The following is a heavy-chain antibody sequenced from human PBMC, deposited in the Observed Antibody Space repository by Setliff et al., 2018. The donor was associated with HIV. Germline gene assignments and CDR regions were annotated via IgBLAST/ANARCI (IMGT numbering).Heavy chain of an antibody. D-gene: IGHD3-10*01. CDR2: IWFDGSKK. Sequence: PGGSLRLSCAASAFTFSNYGMYWVRQAPGKGLEWVAVIWFDGSKKYYTDSVKGRFTISRDDSKNTLYLQMNSLRAEDTAVYYCARDRGGYGSGSYYNAWGPGTLVTVSS. V-gene: IGHV3-33*07. CDR3: ARDRGGYGSGSYYNA. CDR1: AFTFSNYG. J-gene: IGHJ5*02.